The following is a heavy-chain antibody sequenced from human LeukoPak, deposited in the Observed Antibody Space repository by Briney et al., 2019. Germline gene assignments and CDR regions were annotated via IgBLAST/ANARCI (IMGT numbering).Heavy chain of an antibody. CDR1: GGSISGTYY. J-gene: IGHJ4*02. CDR3: ARHSHGYDSSGLVY. D-gene: IGHD3-22*01. V-gene: IGHV4-59*08. Sequence: SETLSLTCTVSGGSISGTYYWSWIRQPPGKGLEWIGYIYYTGTTDSNPSLKSRVSISLDTSKNQFSLNLSSVTAADTAVYYCARHSHGYDSSGLVYWGQGTLVTVSS. CDR2: IYYTGTT.